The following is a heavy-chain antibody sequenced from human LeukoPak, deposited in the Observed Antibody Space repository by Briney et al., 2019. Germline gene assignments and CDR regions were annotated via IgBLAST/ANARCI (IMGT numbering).Heavy chain of an antibody. J-gene: IGHJ4*02. CDR2: ISGSGGGT. CDR3: AKGAAFRDSSGWRSRLTPTIDY. V-gene: IGHV3-23*01. CDR1: GFTFSSYA. D-gene: IGHD3-22*01. Sequence: GGSLRLSCAASGFTFSSYAMSWVRQAPGKGLEWFSGISGSGGGTYYADSVKGRFTISRDNSKNTVYLQLNSLRAEDTAVYYCAKGAAFRDSSGWRSRLTPTIDYWGQGTLVTVSS.